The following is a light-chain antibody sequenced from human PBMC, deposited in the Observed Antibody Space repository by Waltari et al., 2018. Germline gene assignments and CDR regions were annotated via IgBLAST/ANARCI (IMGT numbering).Light chain of an antibody. CDR1: SSDVGGYFF. CDR2: DVS. V-gene: IGLV2-11*01. CDR3: CSYAGAYTLGV. J-gene: IGLJ1*01. Sequence: QSALTQPRSVSGSPGQSVTISCTGTSSDVGGYFFVPWYQQHPVKAPKLLIYDVSKRPSGVPDHFSGSKSGNTASLTISGLQAEDEADYFCCSYAGAYTLGVFGTGTKVTVL.